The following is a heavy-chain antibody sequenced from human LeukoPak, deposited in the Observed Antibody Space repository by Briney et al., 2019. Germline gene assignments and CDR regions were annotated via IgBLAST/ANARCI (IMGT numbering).Heavy chain of an antibody. V-gene: IGHV4-4*07. D-gene: IGHD3-10*01. Sequence: PSETLSLTCTVSGGSISSYYWSWIRQPAGKGLEWIGRIYTSGSTNYNPSLKSRVTMSVDTSKNQFSLKLSSVTAEDTAVYYCAKVMVPYYYYMDVWGKGTTVTVSS. J-gene: IGHJ6*03. CDR2: IYTSGST. CDR3: AKVMVPYYYYMDV. CDR1: GGSISSYY.